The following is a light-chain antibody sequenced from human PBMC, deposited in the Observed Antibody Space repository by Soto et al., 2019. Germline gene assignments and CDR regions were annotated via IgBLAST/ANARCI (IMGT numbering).Light chain of an antibody. CDR3: QQRSNWPLT. V-gene: IGKV3-11*01. J-gene: IGKJ5*01. CDR1: QSVSSY. CDR2: DAS. Sequence: EIVLTQSPATLSLSPVERATLSCRASQSVSSYLAWYQQKPGQAPRLLIYDASNRATGIPARFSGSGSGTDFTLTISSLEPEDFAVYYCQQRSNWPLTFGGGTRLEIK.